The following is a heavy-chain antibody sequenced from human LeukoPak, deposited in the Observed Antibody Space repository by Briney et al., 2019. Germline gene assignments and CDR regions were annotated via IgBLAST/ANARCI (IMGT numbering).Heavy chain of an antibody. J-gene: IGHJ4*02. CDR3: ARVGVVGAYFDY. CDR1: GGSISSGGYY. V-gene: IGHV4-31*03. CDR2: IYYSGST. D-gene: IGHD1-26*01. Sequence: KSSETLSLTCTVSGGSISSGGYYWSWIRQHPGKGLEWIGYIYYSGSTYYNPSLKSRVTISVDTSKNQFSLKLSSVTAADTAVYYCARVGVVGAYFDYWGQGTLVTVSS.